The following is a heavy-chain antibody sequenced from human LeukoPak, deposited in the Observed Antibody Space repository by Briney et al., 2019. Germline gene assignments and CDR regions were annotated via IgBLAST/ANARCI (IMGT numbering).Heavy chain of an antibody. CDR3: GRRCSTSWYVY. CDR2: IKQDGSEK. Sequence: GGSLRLSCAASGFTFSSYWMSWVRQAPGKGLEWVASIKQDGSEKYYVDSVRGRFTISRDNAKNSVYLQMNSLRAEDTAVYYCGRRCSTSWYVYWGQGTLVTVSS. J-gene: IGHJ4*02. V-gene: IGHV3-7*01. CDR1: GFTFSSYW. D-gene: IGHD6-13*01.